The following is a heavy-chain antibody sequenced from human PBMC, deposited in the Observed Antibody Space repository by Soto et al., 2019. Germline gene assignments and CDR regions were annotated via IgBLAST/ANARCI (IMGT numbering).Heavy chain of an antibody. CDR3: ARESTYGTTDY. CDR1: GGSISSGGYS. Sequence: PSETLSLTCAVSGGSISSGGYSWSWIRQPPGKGLEWIGYIYHSGSTYYNPSLKSRVTISVDRPKNQFSLKLSSVTAADTAVYYCARESTYGTTDYWGQGTLVTVSS. J-gene: IGHJ4*02. CDR2: IYHSGST. V-gene: IGHV4-30-2*01. D-gene: IGHD1-1*01.